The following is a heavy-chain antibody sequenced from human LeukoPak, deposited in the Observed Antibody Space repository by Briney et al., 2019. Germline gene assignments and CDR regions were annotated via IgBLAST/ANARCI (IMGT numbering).Heavy chain of an antibody. V-gene: IGHV3-21*03. D-gene: IGHD5-18*01. CDR3: TRGRYQKDTAMVTGY. CDR2: ITTRSTYI. CDR1: GFIFSSYS. Sequence: GGSLRLSCTASGFIFSSYSMNWVRQAPGKGLEWVSSITTRSTYIYYADSVKGRFTISRDNSKNTLYLQMNSLKTEDTAVYYCTRGRYQKDTAMVTGYWGQGTLVTVSS. J-gene: IGHJ4*02.